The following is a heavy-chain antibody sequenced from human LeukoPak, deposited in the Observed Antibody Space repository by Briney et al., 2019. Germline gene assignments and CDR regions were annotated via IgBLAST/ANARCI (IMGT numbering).Heavy chain of an antibody. V-gene: IGHV4-4*07. CDR3: ARDQQSQYSSGWSVLDAFDI. D-gene: IGHD6-19*01. Sequence: SETLSLTCTVSGGSISSYYWSWIRQPAGKGLEWIGRIYTSGSTNYIPSLKSRVTMSVDTSKNQFSLKLSSVTAADTAVYYCARDQQSQYSSGWSVLDAFDIWGQGTMVTVSS. CDR2: IYTSGST. J-gene: IGHJ3*02. CDR1: GGSISSYY.